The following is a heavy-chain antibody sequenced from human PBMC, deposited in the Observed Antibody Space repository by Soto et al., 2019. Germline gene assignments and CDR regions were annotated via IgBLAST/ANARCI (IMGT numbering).Heavy chain of an antibody. J-gene: IGHJ4*02. CDR1: SGSFIGYY. Sequence: AETLSLTCAVYSGSFIGYYCIWIRQPPGKGLEWIVEIYHGLSIVYNPSLKSRVTISGDSSKNQFSLKLSSVTAADTAVYYCARHGGYYFDYWGQGTLVTVSS. D-gene: IGHD3-16*01. V-gene: IGHV4-34*01. CDR3: ARHGGYYFDY. CDR2: IYHGLSI.